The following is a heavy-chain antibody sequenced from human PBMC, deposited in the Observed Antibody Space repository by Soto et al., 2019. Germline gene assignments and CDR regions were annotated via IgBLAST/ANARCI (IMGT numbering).Heavy chain of an antibody. CDR1: GGSISSSNW. Sequence: PSEILCLTCAVSGGSISSSNWWSWVRQPPGKGLEWIGEIYHSGSTNYNPSLKSRVTISVDKSKNQFSLKLSSVTAADTAVYYCARDALATTTTFDYWGQGTLVTVSS. CDR2: IYHSGST. J-gene: IGHJ4*02. CDR3: ARDALATTTTFDY. V-gene: IGHV4-4*02. D-gene: IGHD5-12*01.